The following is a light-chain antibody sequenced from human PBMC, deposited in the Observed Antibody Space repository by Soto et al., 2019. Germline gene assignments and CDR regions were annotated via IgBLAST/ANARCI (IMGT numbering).Light chain of an antibody. V-gene: IGKV3-11*01. Sequence: EVVLTQSPATLPLSPGERATLSCRASQSISSFLTWYQQKPGQAPRLLIYDASTRATGIPARFSGTGSGTDFTLTISSLEPEDFAVYYCQQRSDWPPLTFGGGTKVDIK. J-gene: IGKJ4*01. CDR1: QSISSF. CDR3: QQRSDWPPLT. CDR2: DAS.